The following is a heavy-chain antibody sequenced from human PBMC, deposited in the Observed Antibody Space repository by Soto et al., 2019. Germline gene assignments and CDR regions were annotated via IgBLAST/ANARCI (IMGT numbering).Heavy chain of an antibody. V-gene: IGHV4-31*03. D-gene: IGHD5-18*01. J-gene: IGHJ4*02. CDR3: ARYNFGYVHIDH. CDR2: IYYSWST. Sequence: QVQLQESGPGLVKPSQTLSLTCTVAGASISTGGYYWSWIRQHPGKGLEWIGYIYYSWSTYSNPSLKSRVNMSVDTSKNQFSLKLSSVTAADTAVYYCARYNFGYVHIDHCGQGTRVTVSS. CDR1: GASISTGGYY.